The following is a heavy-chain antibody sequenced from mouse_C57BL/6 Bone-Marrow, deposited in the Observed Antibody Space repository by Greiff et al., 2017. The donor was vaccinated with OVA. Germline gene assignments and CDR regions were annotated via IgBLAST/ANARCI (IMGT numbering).Heavy chain of an antibody. V-gene: IGHV5-12*01. CDR2: ISNGGGST. Sequence: EVQGVESGGGLVQPGGSLKLSCAASGFTFSDYYMYWVRQTPEKRLEWVAYISNGGGSTYYPDTVKGRFTISRDNAKNTLYLQMSRLKSEDTAMYYCARHSWLRGYFDVWGTGTTVTVSS. CDR1: GFTFSDYY. D-gene: IGHD2-2*01. J-gene: IGHJ1*03. CDR3: ARHSWLRGYFDV.